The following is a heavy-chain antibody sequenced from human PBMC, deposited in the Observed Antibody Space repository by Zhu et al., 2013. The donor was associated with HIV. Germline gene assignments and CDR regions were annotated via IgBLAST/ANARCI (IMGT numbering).Heavy chain of an antibody. Sequence: QVQLVQSGAEVKKPGASVKVSCKASGYTFTGYYMHWVRQAPGQGLEWMGWMNPKTGHTGCAPNFQGRLTMTRNTSISTAYMELSSLKSDDTAVYFCARGTVEARTFNLWGQGTLVTVSS. D-gene: IGHD1-20*01. J-gene: IGHJ4*02. CDR1: GYTFTGYY. CDR2: MNPKTGHT. CDR3: ARGTVEARTFNL. V-gene: IGHV1-8*02.